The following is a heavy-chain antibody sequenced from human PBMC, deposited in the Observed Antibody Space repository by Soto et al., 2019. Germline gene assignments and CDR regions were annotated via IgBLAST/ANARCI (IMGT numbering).Heavy chain of an antibody. V-gene: IGHV3-33*01. CDR2: IWYDGSEK. J-gene: IGHJ5*02. CDR1: GFTFRSHG. D-gene: IGHD1-1*01. CDR3: ARWSDNKVVDP. Sequence: QVQLVESGGGVVQPGRSLRLSCEASGFTFRSHGMHWVRQAPGKGLEWLAVIWYDGSEKYYADSVKGRFTISRDNSKNTLYIQMKRLTVEDTAVYYCARWSDNKVVDPWGQGTVVTVS.